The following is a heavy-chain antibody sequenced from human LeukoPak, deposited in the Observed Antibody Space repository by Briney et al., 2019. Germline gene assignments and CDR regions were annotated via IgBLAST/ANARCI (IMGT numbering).Heavy chain of an antibody. CDR1: GGSFSSGSYY. CDR2: IYTSGST. CDR3: ARGGGDWGFHQSDY. D-gene: IGHD2-21*01. V-gene: IGHV4-61*02. Sequence: PSETLSLTCTVSGGSFSSGSYYWSWIRQPAGKGLEWIGRIYTSGSTNYTPSLKSRVTISVDTSKNQFSLQLSSVTAADTAVYYWARGGGDWGFHQSDYWGQGTLVTVSS. J-gene: IGHJ4*02.